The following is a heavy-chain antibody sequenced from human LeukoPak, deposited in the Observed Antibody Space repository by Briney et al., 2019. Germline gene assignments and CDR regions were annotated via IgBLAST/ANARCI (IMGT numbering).Heavy chain of an antibody. CDR3: ARDRQCGY. CDR1: GYTFTGYY. D-gene: IGHD2-21*01. V-gene: IGHV1-18*04. CDR2: ISAYNGNT. J-gene: IGHJ4*02. Sequence: ASVKVSCKASGYTFTGYYMHWVRQAPGQGLEWMGWISAYNGNTNYAPKPQGRVTMTTDTSTSTAYMELRSLRSDDTAVYYCARDRQCGYWGQGTLVTVSS.